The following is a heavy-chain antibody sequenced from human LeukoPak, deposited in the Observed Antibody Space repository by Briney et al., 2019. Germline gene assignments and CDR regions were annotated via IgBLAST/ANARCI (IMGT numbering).Heavy chain of an antibody. CDR2: IYHSGST. J-gene: IGHJ5*02. Sequence: KPSETLSPTCAVSGYSISSGYYWGWIRQPPGKGLEWIGSIYHSGSTYYNPSLKSRVTISVDTSKNQFSLKLSSVTAADTAVYYCARRLHGIVVVPADPWGQGTLVTVSS. CDR1: GYSISSGYY. V-gene: IGHV4-38-2*01. CDR3: ARRLHGIVVVPADP. D-gene: IGHD2-2*01.